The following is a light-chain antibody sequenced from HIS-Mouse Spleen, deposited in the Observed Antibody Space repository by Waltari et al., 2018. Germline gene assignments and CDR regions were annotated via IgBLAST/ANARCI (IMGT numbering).Light chain of an antibody. V-gene: IGLV2-14*01. CDR3: SSYTSSSTYV. CDR1: SSDVGGYNY. CDR2: EVS. Sequence: QSALTQPASVSGSPGQSITISCPGTSSDVGGYNYVSWYQQHPGKAPKLMIYEVSNRPSGGSNRVSGSKSGNTASLTISGLQAEDEADYYCSSYTSSSTYVFGTGTKVTVL. J-gene: IGLJ1*01.